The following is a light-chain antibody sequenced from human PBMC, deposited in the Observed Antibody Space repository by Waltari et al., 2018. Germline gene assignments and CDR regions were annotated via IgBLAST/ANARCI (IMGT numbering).Light chain of an antibody. CDR3: QQYGTLPIT. CDR2: GTF. V-gene: IGKV3-20*01. CDR1: ESISRTY. J-gene: IGKJ5*01. Sequence: EIVLTQSPGTLYLSPGESATLSCRASESISRTYLAWYQHKPGQSPRLLIFGTFSRAAGIPDRFSGSGSGTDFTLIISRLEPEDFAVYFCQQYGTLPITFGQGTRLQIK.